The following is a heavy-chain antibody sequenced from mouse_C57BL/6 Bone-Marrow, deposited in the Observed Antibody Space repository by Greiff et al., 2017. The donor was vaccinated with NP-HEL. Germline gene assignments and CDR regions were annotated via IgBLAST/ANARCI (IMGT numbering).Heavy chain of an antibody. CDR3: ERHFFDY. J-gene: IGHJ2*01. Sequence: EVQLVESGGGLVQPKGSLTLSCAASGFCFNTYAMNWVRQAPGKGLVWVARLRSKSNNYATSYAVSVKDRFTISRDDSESMLYLQINNLKTEDTAIYYCERHFFDYCGQGTTLTVSS. V-gene: IGHV10-1*01. CDR2: LRSKSNNYAT. CDR1: GFCFNTYA.